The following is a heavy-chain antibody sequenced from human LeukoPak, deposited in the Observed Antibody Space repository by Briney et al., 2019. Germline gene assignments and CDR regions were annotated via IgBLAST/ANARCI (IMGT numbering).Heavy chain of an antibody. V-gene: IGHV3-53*01. J-gene: IGHJ2*01. Sequence: GGSLRLSCAASGFTVSSIYMSWVRQAPGKGLEWVLIIYRGGSTYYADSVKGRFAVSRDNSKNTLYLQMNSLRAEDTAVYFCARDWEDRWYFDLWGRGTLVTVSS. CDR3: ARDWEDRWYFDL. CDR1: GFTVSSIY. D-gene: IGHD1-26*01. CDR2: IYRGGST.